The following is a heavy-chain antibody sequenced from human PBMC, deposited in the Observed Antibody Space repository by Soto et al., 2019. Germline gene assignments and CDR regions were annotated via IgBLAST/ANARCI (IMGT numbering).Heavy chain of an antibody. J-gene: IGHJ4*02. CDR2: IYYSGST. CDR1: GGSISSGGYY. V-gene: IGHV4-31*03. Sequence: SETLSLTCTVSGGSISSGGYYWSWIRQHPGKGLEWIGYIYYSGSTYYNPSLKSRVTISVDTSKNQFSLKLSSVTAADTAVYYCARARTSVFDYWGQGTLVTVSS. CDR3: ARARTSVFDY.